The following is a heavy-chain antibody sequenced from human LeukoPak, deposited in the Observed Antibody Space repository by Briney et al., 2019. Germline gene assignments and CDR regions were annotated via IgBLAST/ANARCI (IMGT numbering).Heavy chain of an antibody. V-gene: IGHV4-34*01. CDR2: INHSGST. Sequence: SETLSLTCAVYGGSFSGYYWSWLRQPPGKGLEWIGEINHSGSTNYNPSLKSRVTISVDTSKNQFSLKLSSVTAADTDVYYCARGYCSGGSCYSQFADYWGQGTLVTVSS. J-gene: IGHJ4*02. D-gene: IGHD2-15*01. CDR3: ARGYCSGGSCYSQFADY. CDR1: GGSFSGYY.